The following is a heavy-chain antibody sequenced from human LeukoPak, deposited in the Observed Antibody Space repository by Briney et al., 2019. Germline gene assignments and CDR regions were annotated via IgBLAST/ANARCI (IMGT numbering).Heavy chain of an antibody. J-gene: IGHJ4*02. V-gene: IGHV3-30*18. CDR3: AKGTQWELLRDFDY. CDR2: ISYDGSNK. Sequence: GGSLRLSCAASGFTFSSYGMHWVRQAPGKGLEWVAVISYDGSNKYYADSVKGRFTISRDNSKNTLYLQMNSLRAEDTAVYYCAKGTQWELLRDFDYWGQGTLVTVSS. CDR1: GFTFSSYG. D-gene: IGHD1-26*01.